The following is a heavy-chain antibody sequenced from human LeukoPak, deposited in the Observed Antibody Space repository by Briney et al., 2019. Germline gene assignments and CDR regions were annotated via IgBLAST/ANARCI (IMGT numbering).Heavy chain of an antibody. D-gene: IGHD6-6*01. CDR1: GYTFTGYY. Sequence: ASVKVSCKASGYTFTGYYMPWVRQAPGQGLEWMGRINPNSGGTNYAQKFQGRVTMTRDTSISTAYMELSRLRSDDTAVYYCARWSYGYSSSSSPLLDYWGQGTLVTVSS. CDR2: INPNSGGT. V-gene: IGHV1-2*06. CDR3: ARWSYGYSSSSSPLLDY. J-gene: IGHJ4*02.